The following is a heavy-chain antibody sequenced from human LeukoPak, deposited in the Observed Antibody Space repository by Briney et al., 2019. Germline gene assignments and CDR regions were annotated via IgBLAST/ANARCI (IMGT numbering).Heavy chain of an antibody. CDR3: AKGGPTGSNYFDF. CDR2: ISGSGYYS. D-gene: IGHD1-26*01. CDR1: GFTFSSFA. V-gene: IGHV3-23*01. J-gene: IGHJ4*02. Sequence: GGSLRLSCAASGFTFSSFAMSWVRQAPGKGLEWVSVISGSGYYSYYADSVKGRFTVSRDNSKTTLYLQMNSLRADDTAVYYCAKGGPTGSNYFDFWGQGTLVTVSS.